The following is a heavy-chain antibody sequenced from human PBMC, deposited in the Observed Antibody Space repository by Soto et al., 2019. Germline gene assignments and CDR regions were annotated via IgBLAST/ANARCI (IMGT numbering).Heavy chain of an antibody. Sequence: ASVKVSCKASGYTFTGYYMHWVRQAPGQGLEWMGWINPNSGGTNYAQKFQGWVTMTRDTSISTAYMELSRLRSDDTAVYYCARGSIRGWGAAHTQLYYFDYWGQGTLVTVSS. J-gene: IGHJ4*02. V-gene: IGHV1-2*04. CDR1: GYTFTGYY. CDR3: ARGSIRGWGAAHTQLYYFDY. D-gene: IGHD3-10*01. CDR2: INPNSGGT.